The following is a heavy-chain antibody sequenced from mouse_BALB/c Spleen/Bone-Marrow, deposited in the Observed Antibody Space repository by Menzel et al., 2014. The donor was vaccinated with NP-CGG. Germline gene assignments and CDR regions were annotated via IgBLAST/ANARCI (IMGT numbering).Heavy chain of an antibody. CDR1: GYTFTSYY. V-gene: IGHV1S81*02. Sequence: VQLQQSGAELVKPGASAKLSCKASGYTFTSYYMYWVKRRPGQGLEWIGEITPSNGDTNFNEKFKSKATLTVDKSSSTAYMQLSSLTSEDSAVYYCSREGAYWGQGTLVTVSA. J-gene: IGHJ3*01. CDR2: ITPSNGDT. CDR3: SREGAY.